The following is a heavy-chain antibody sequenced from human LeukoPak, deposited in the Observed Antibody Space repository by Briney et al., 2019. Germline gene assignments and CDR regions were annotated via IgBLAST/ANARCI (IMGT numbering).Heavy chain of an antibody. J-gene: IGHJ4*02. V-gene: IGHV5-10-1*01. CDR1: GYRFTSYW. CDR2: IDPSDSYT. CDR3: ARVVVTSTIREFDY. Sequence: GESLRISCKGSGYRFTSYWISWVRQMPGKGLEWMGSIDPSDSYTKCSPSFQGHVTISGDKSISTTYLQWSSLKASDTAMYYCARVVVTSTIREFDYWGEGTLVTASS. D-gene: IGHD2-21*02.